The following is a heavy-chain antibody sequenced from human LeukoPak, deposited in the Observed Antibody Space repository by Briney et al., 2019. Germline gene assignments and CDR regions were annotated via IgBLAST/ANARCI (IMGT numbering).Heavy chain of an antibody. CDR3: AREHDSRVPYYNGMDV. J-gene: IGHJ6*02. Sequence: ASVKVSCKTSGFIFTKHGISWVRQAPGQGLEWMGWISAYNGDTRYAQKFQGRVTMTTDTSTSTAYMDLRSLRSDDTAVYFCAREHDSRVPYYNGMDVWGQGTMVTVSS. CDR2: ISAYNGDT. CDR1: GFIFTKHG. V-gene: IGHV1-18*01. D-gene: IGHD3-22*01.